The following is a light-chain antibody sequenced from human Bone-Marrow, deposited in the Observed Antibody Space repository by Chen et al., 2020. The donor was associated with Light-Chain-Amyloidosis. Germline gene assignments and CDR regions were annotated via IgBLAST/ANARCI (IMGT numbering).Light chain of an antibody. CDR1: QSVSSSY. CDR3: HHYGSSPT. V-gene: IGKV3-20*01. J-gene: IGKJ2*01. Sequence: EIVLTQSPGTLSLSPGERATLSCRASQSVSSSYLGWYQQKPGQAPRLLIHGASSRATGFPDRFSGSGSGTDFTLAISRLEPEDFAVYYCHHYGSSPTFGQGTKLEIK. CDR2: GAS.